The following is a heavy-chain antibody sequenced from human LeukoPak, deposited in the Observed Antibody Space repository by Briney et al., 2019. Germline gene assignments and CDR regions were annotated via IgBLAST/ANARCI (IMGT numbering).Heavy chain of an antibody. V-gene: IGHV4-34*01. CDR1: GGSFSGYY. J-gene: IGHJ5*02. CDR3: ARSGVGYCSSTSCYKYQNWFDP. CDR2: INRSGST. D-gene: IGHD2-2*02. Sequence: SETLSLTCAVYGGSFSGYYWSWIRQPPGKRLEWIGEINRSGSTNYNPSLKSRVTISVDTSKNQFSLKLSSVTAADTAVYYCARSGVGYCSSTSCYKYQNWFDPWGQGTLVTVSS.